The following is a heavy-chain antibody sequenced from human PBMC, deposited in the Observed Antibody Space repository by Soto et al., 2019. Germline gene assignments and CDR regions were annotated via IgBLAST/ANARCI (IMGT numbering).Heavy chain of an antibody. CDR2: IYYSGST. CDR1: GGSISSSSYY. V-gene: IGHV4-39*01. Sequence: XETLSLTCTVSGGSISSSSYYWGWIRQPPGKGLEWIGSIYYSGSTYYNPSLKSRVTISVDTSKNQFSLKLSSVTAADTAVYYCARLVGQQLVLGGGMDVWGQGTTVTVSS. D-gene: IGHD6-13*01. CDR3: ARLVGQQLVLGGGMDV. J-gene: IGHJ6*02.